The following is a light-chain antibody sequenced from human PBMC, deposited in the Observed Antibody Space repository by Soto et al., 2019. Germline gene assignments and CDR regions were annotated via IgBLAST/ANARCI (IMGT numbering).Light chain of an antibody. J-gene: IGKJ1*01. CDR1: ESISGW. V-gene: IGKV1-5*03. CDR2: KAS. Sequence: DIQMTQSPSTLSASVGDRVTITCRASESISGWLAWYQQKPGKAPKLLIYKASNLESGVPSRFGGSGSGTDFTLAISSLQPDDYAIYYCQQYSTYARTFGQVTKVDIK. CDR3: QQYSTYART.